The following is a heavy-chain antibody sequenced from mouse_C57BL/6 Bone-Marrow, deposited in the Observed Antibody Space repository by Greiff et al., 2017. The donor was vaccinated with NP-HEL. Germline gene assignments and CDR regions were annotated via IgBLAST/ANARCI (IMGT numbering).Heavy chain of an antibody. CDR3: ARGRTGTGDY. CDR2: IDPSDSET. D-gene: IGHD4-1*01. Sequence: QVQLKQPGAELVRPGSSVKLSCKASGYTFTSYWMHWVKQRPIQGLEWIGNIDPSDSETHYNQKFKDKATLTVDKSSSTAYMQLSSLTSEDSAVYYCARGRTGTGDYWGQGTTLTVSS. V-gene: IGHV1-52*01. CDR1: GYTFTSYW. J-gene: IGHJ2*01.